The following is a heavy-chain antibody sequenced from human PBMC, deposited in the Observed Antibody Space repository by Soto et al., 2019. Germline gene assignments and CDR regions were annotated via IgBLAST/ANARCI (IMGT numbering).Heavy chain of an antibody. V-gene: IGHV3-9*01. J-gene: IGHJ4*02. Sequence: EVQLVESGGGLVQPGRSLRLSCAASGFTFDDYAMHWVRQAPGKGLVWVSGISWNSGSIGYADSVKGRFTISRDNAKNSLYLQMNSLRAEDTALYYCAKATGVVVAATTNYFDYWGQGTLVTVSS. D-gene: IGHD2-15*01. CDR1: GFTFDDYA. CDR2: ISWNSGSI. CDR3: AKATGVVVAATTNYFDY.